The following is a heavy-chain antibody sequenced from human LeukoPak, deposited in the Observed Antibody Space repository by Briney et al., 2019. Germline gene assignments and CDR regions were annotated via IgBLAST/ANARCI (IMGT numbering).Heavy chain of an antibody. CDR3: AGGGDYNLYYYYYYYMDV. CDR2: IYYSGST. CDR1: GGSISSYY. D-gene: IGHD4-17*01. J-gene: IGHJ6*03. Sequence: SETLSLTCTVSGGSISSYYWSWIRQPPGKGLEWIGYIYYSGSTNYNPSLKSRVTISVDTSKNQFSLKLSSVTAADTAVYYCAGGGDYNLYYYYYYYMDVWGKGTTVTISS. V-gene: IGHV4-59*01.